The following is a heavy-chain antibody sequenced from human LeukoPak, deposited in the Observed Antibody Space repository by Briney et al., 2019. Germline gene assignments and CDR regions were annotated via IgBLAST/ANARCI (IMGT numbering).Heavy chain of an antibody. CDR1: GFTFDDYA. Sequence: GGSLRLSCAASGFTFDDYAMHWVRQAPGKGLEWVSGISWNSGSIGYADSVKGRFTISRDNAKNSLYLQMNSLRAEDTAVYYCARGQGSGWYWEYFQHWGQGTLVTVSS. CDR3: ARGQGSGWYWEYFQH. CDR2: ISWNSGSI. V-gene: IGHV3-9*01. D-gene: IGHD6-19*01. J-gene: IGHJ1*01.